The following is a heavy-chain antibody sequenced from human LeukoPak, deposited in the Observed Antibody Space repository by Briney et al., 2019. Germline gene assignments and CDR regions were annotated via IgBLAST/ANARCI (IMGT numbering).Heavy chain of an antibody. Sequence: HWGALRLSCAASGFTFSSYTMNWVRRAPGKGREWVSSIRSSSRYIHYADSLKGRFTISRDNAKNSLFLQLNSLRAEDTAVYYCTREGIPNFFDFWGQGTLVTVSS. CDR3: TREGIPNFFDF. V-gene: IGHV3-21*01. CDR2: IRSSSRYI. D-gene: IGHD3-3*01. J-gene: IGHJ4*02. CDR1: GFTFSSYT.